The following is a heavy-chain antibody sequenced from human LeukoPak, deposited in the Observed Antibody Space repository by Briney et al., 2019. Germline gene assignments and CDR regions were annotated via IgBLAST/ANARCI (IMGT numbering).Heavy chain of an antibody. CDR2: ISGSGGST. CDR3: AKDLDSSTWSIDY. J-gene: IGHJ4*02. D-gene: IGHD6-13*01. CDR1: GFTFTNYG. V-gene: IGHV3-23*01. Sequence: GGSLRLSCAASGFTFTNYGMSWVRQAPGKGLEWVSAISGSGGSTDYGDSVKGRFTISRDNSKNTLYLRMNSLRAEDTAVYYCAKDLDSSTWSIDYWGQGTLVTVSS.